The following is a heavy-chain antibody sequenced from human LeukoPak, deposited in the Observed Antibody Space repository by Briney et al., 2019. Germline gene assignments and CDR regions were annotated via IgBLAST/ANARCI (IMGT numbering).Heavy chain of an antibody. V-gene: IGHV3-30*18. D-gene: IGHD2-21*02. CDR1: GFTFSSYG. Sequence: GGSLRLSCAASGFTFSSYGMHWVRQAPGKGLEWVAVISYDGSSKYYADSVKGRFTISRDNSKNTLYLQMNGLRAEDTAVYYCAKRLFDYWGQGTLVTVSS. J-gene: IGHJ4*02. CDR3: AKRLFDY. CDR2: ISYDGSSK.